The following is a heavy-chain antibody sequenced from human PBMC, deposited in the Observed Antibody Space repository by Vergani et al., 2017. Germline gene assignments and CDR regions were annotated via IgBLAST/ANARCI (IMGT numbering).Heavy chain of an antibody. Sequence: EVQLLESGGGLVQPGGSLRLSCVVSGITFKNAWINWVRQAPGKGLEWIGRIRSKKNGGTADYAAPLKGRFTISRDDSKDSAFLLVNNLKTEDTAVYFCYTDYHDYWGQGTLVTVSS. J-gene: IGHJ4*02. V-gene: IGHV3-15*01. D-gene: IGHD2-2*02. CDR2: IRSKKNGGTA. CDR1: GITFKNAW. CDR3: YTDYHDY.